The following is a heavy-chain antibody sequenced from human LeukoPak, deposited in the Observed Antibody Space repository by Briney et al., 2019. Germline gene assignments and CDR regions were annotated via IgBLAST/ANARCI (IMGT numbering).Heavy chain of an antibody. CDR1: GGPINFY. V-gene: IGHV4-59*01. CDR2: IYPNGST. D-gene: IGHD3-3*01. Sequence: SETLSLTCSVSGGPINFYWSWIRQSPGKGLEWIGCIYPNGSTSYNSSLKSRVTISLDTSKKQVSLMLNSVTAADTALYYCARDVRRALRFNNFYPYFGMDVWGEGTTVIVST. CDR3: ARDVRRALRFNNFYPYFGMDV. J-gene: IGHJ6*04.